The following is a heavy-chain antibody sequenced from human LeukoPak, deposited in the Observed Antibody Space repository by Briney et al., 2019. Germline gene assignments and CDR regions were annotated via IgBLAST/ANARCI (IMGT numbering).Heavy chain of an antibody. D-gene: IGHD2-8*01. CDR1: GFTFSSYA. Sequence: GGSLRLSCTASGFTFSSYAMHWVRQAPGKGLQWVALISYDGNTKYYADSVKGRFTVSRDNSKNTLFLQMNSPRTEDTAVYYCAKDHSGGDYNARVYAGTFDFWGQGTLVTVSS. J-gene: IGHJ4*02. CDR2: ISYDGNTK. CDR3: AKDHSGGDYNARVYAGTFDF. V-gene: IGHV3-30-3*01.